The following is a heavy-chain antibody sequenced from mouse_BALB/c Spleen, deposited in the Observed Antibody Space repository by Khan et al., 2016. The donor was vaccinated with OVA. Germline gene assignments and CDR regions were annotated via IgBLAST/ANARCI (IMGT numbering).Heavy chain of an antibody. CDR1: GYSFTGYF. CDR2: INPHIGET. J-gene: IGHJ2*01. CDR3: ARKNGGDFDY. V-gene: IGHV1-20*02. Sequence: VRLQQSGPELVKPGASVKISCKASGYSFTGYFMNWVMQSHGKSLEWIGRINPHIGETFYNQKFKGKATLTVDESSSPAYMELRSLASEDSAVYYCARKNGGDFDYWGQGTTLTVSS.